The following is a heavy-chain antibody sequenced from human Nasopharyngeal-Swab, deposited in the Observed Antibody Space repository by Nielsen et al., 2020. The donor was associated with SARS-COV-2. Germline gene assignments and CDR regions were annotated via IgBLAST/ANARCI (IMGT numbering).Heavy chain of an antibody. CDR2: MNPNSGNT. Sequence: WVRQAPGQGLEWMGWMNPNSGNTGYAQKFQGRVTMTRNTSISTAYMELSSLRSEDTAVYYCARGPYYYDSSGYRAYYYYMDVWGKGTTVPSP. CDR3: ARGPYYYDSSGYRAYYYYMDV. J-gene: IGHJ6*03. V-gene: IGHV1-8*01. D-gene: IGHD3-22*01.